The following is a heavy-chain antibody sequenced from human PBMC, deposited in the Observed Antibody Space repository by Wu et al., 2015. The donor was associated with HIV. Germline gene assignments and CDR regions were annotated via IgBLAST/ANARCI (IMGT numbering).Heavy chain of an antibody. Sequence: QVQLVQFGAEVKKPGSSVKVTCKASGDSFYSYAISWVRQAPGQGFEWLGGINPLFGTTKNAQKFQDRVTITTDESKRTVYMELSSLRNEDTAVYYCARNTDSVATSLYSLGVWGQGTTVTVSS. CDR2: INPLFGTT. V-gene: IGHV1-69*05. D-gene: IGHD5-12*01. J-gene: IGHJ6*02. CDR3: ARNTDSVATSLYSLGV. CDR1: GDSFYSYA.